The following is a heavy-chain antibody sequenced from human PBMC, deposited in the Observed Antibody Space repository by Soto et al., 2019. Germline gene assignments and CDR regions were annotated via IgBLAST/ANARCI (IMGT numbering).Heavy chain of an antibody. CDR2: IYSGGST. D-gene: IGHD2-21*01. J-gene: IGHJ6*03. V-gene: IGHV3-53*04. Sequence: GGSLRLSCAASGFTVSSNYMSWVRQAPGKGLEWVSVIYSGGSTYYADSVKGRFTISRHNSKNTLYLQMNSLRAEDTAVYYCARVPYSNGYYYMDVWGKGTTVTVSS. CDR3: ARVPYSNGYYYMDV. CDR1: GFTVSSNY.